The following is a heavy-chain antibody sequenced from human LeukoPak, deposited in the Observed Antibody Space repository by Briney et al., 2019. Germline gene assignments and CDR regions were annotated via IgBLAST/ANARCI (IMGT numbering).Heavy chain of an antibody. CDR3: ARGERRYCSSTSCYAPSGY. CDR2: INTNTGNP. CDR1: GYTFTSYG. V-gene: IGHV7-4-1*02. J-gene: IGHJ4*02. D-gene: IGHD2-2*01. Sequence: ASVKVSCKASGYTFTSYGISWVRQAPGQGLEWMGWINTNTGNPTYAQGFTGRFVFSLDTSVSTAYLQISSLKAEDTAVYYCARGERRYCSSTSCYAPSGYWGQGTLVAVSS.